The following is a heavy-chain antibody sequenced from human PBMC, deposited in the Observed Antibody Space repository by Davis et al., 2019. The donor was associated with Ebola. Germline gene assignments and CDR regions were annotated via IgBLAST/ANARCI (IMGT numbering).Heavy chain of an antibody. CDR1: GFRFSSHW. Sequence: GESLKISCKDSGFRFSSHWIAWVRQMPGKGLEWMGIIYPGDSDTRYSPSFEGQVTITVDKSSSTAYLQWISLKASDSGMYYCTSLRRTITGMDDGFDIWGQGTMVTVSS. V-gene: IGHV5-51*01. CDR3: TSLRRTITGMDDGFDI. D-gene: IGHD2-8*02. J-gene: IGHJ3*02. CDR2: IYPGDSDT.